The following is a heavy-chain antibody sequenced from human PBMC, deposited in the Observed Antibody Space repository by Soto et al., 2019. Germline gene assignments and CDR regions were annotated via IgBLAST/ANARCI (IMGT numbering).Heavy chain of an antibody. CDR3: ASDPNGDYIGAFDN. V-gene: IGHV3-23*01. J-gene: IGHJ3*02. Sequence: GGSLRLSCAAPKFTFTNYAMTWVRQAPGKGLEWVSSISGSGGNTKYADSVKGRFTISRDNSKNTLYLQMDSLRADDTAVYYCASDPNGDYIGAFDNWGQGTMVTVSS. D-gene: IGHD4-17*01. CDR1: KFTFTNYA. CDR2: ISGSGGNT.